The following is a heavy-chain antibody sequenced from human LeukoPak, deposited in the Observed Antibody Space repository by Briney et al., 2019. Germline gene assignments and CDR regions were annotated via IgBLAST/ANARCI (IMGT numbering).Heavy chain of an antibody. V-gene: IGHV4-59*12. J-gene: IGHJ4*02. CDR1: GGSITTYY. CDR3: ARSSDIYYFDY. Sequence: PSETLSLTCTVSGGSITTYYWNWIRQAPGKGLEWLGYIYNIGRTNYNPSLRNRIAMSLDTSTNQFFLKVSSPTAADTAMYYCARSSDIYYFDYWGQGTLVTVSS. CDR2: IYNIGRT. D-gene: IGHD3-3*02.